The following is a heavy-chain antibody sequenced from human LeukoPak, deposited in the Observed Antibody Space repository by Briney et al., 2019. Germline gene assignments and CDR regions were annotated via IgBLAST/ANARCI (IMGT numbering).Heavy chain of an antibody. V-gene: IGHV4-59*01. CDR2: IYYSGST. Sequence: SETLSLTCTVSGGSISSYYWSWIRQPPGKGLEWIGHIYYSGSTNYNPSLKSRVTISVDTSKKQFSLKLSSVTAADTAVYYCARGQRRLGELSDWGQGTLVTVSS. CDR3: ARGQRRLGELSD. J-gene: IGHJ4*02. CDR1: GGSISSYY. D-gene: IGHD3-16*02.